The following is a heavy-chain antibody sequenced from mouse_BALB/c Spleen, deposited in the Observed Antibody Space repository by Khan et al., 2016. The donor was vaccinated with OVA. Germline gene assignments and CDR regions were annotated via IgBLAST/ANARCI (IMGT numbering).Heavy chain of an antibody. CDR1: GYSITSGYG. CDR2: ISYSGST. CDR3: ARTARIKY. J-gene: IGHJ2*01. D-gene: IGHD1-2*01. Sequence: VQLKESGPGLVKPSQSLSLTCTVTGYSITSGYGWNWIRQFPGNKLEWMGYISYSGSTNYNPSLKSRISITRDKSKNQFFLQVNSVTTEDTATYYCARTARIKYWGQGTTLTVSS. V-gene: IGHV3-2*02.